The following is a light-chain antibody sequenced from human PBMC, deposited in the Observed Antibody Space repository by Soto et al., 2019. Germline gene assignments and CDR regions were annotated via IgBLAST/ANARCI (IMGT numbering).Light chain of an antibody. V-gene: IGLV1-51*01. Sequence: QSVLTQPPSVSAAPGLKVTISCSGSSSNIGNNYVSWYQQLPGTAPTLLIYDNDKRPSGLPDRFSGSKSGSSATLGITGLQTGDEADYYCGTWDSGLSGYVFGTGTKLTVL. CDR3: GTWDSGLSGYV. CDR1: SSNIGNNY. J-gene: IGLJ1*01. CDR2: DND.